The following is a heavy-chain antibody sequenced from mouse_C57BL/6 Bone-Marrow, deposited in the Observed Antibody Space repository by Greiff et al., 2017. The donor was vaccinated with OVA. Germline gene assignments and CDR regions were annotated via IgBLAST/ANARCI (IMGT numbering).Heavy chain of an antibody. V-gene: IGHV10-1*01. CDR2: IRSKSNNYAT. CDR1: GFSFNTYA. Sequence: EVQRVESGGGLVQPKGSLKLSCAASGFSFNTYAMNWVRQAPGKGLEWVARIRSKSNNYATYYADSVKDRFTISRDDSESMLYLQMNNLKTEDTAMYYCVRHGPYSNLFAYWGQGTLVTVSA. D-gene: IGHD2-5*01. J-gene: IGHJ3*01. CDR3: VRHGPYSNLFAY.